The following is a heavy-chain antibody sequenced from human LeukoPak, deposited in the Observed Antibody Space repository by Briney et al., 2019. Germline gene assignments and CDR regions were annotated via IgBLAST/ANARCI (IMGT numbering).Heavy chain of an antibody. CDR1: ADSITSGGYY. J-gene: IGHJ2*01. CDR2: IYYSGST. CDR3: ARRAMTTAREGYFDL. D-gene: IGHD4-17*01. Sequence: PSQTLSLTCTVSADSITSGGYYWSWIRQLPGKGLEWIGYIYYSGSTYYNPSLKSRVTLSVDTSKNQFSLKLSSVTAVDTAVYYCARRAMTTAREGYFDLWGRGTLVTVSS. V-gene: IGHV4-31*03.